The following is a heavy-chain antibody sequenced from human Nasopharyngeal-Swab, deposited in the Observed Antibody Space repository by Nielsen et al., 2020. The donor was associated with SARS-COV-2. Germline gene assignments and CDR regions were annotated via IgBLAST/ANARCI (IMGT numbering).Heavy chain of an antibody. CDR3: ARGGTMVRGVIRST. CDR1: GFTFSSYW. J-gene: IGHJ5*02. CDR2: IWYDGSNK. Sequence: GESLKISCAASGFTFSSYWMSWVRQAPGKGLEWVAVIWYDGSNKYYADSVKGRFTISRDNSKNTLYLQMNSLRAEDTAVYYCARGGTMVRGVIRSTWGQGTLVTVSS. V-gene: IGHV3-33*08. D-gene: IGHD3-10*01.